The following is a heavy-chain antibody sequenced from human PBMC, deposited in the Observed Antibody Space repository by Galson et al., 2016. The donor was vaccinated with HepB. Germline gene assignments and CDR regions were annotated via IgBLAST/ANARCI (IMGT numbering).Heavy chain of an antibody. J-gene: IGHJ4*02. D-gene: IGHD1-1*01. CDR1: GASISNMNW. Sequence: SETLSLTCAVSGASISNMNWWSWVRQPPGKGLEWIGSIYYTGNTYYNPSLKSRVTISVDTSKNQFSLKLSSVTAADTAVYYCARKYNWNVDYWGQGTLVTVSS. CDR2: IYYTGNT. CDR3: ARKYNWNVDY. V-gene: IGHV4-39*01.